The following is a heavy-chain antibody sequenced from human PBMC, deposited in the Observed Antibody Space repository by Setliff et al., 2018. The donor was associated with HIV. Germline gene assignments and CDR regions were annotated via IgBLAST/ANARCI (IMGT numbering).Heavy chain of an antibody. J-gene: IGHJ4*02. CDR3: VRDDYGYNGKGFDY. V-gene: IGHV4-38-2*02. CDR1: GGSISSYY. D-gene: IGHD4-17*01. Sequence: SETLSLTCTVSGGSISSYYWGWIRQPPGKGLEWIGSIYHGGSTYDSPSLKSRVTISIDTSNNQISLRLSSVTAADTAMYYCVRDDYGYNGKGFDYWGPGTLVTVSS. CDR2: IYHGGST.